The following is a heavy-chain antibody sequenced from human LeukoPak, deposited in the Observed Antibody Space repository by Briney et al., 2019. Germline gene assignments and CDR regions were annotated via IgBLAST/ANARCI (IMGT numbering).Heavy chain of an antibody. CDR2: ISYDGSHQ. CDR1: GFTFSHYA. CDR3: ARARNGTLKY. D-gene: IGHD1-26*01. J-gene: IGHJ4*02. Sequence: PGGSLRLSCAASGFTFSHYAMHWVRQAPGKGLEWVAVISYDGSHQYSADSVEGRPTISRDNSRHTLFLQMNSLRPEDTAVYYCARARNGTLKYWGQGTLVTVSS. V-gene: IGHV3-30*01.